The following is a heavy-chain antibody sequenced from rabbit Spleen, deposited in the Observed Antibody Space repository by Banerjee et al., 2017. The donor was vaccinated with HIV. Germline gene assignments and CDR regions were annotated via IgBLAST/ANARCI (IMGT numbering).Heavy chain of an antibody. J-gene: IGHJ6*01. CDR2: IYGGSSGST. V-gene: IGHV1S40*01. D-gene: IGHD4-1*01. CDR1: GVSFSGSSY. CDR3: ARDVDAMPGVGMDL. Sequence: QSLEESGGDLVKPGASLTLTCIASGVSFSGSSYMCWVRQAPGKGPEWIGRIYGGSSGSTYYASWAKGRFTISKTSSTTVTLQMTSLTAADTATYFCARDVDAMPGVGMDLWGPGTLVTVS.